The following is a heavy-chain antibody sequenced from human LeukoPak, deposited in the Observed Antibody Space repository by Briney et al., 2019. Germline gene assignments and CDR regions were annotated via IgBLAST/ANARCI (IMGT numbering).Heavy chain of an antibody. Sequence: PSETLSLTCTVSGGSISSYYWSWIRQPAGKGLEWIGRIYTSGSTNYDPSLRSRVTMSVDTSKNQFSLKLSSVTAADTAVYYCARGKVDDYDSSGWAFDIWGQGTMVTVSS. V-gene: IGHV4-4*07. CDR1: GGSISSYY. J-gene: IGHJ3*02. CDR2: IYTSGST. CDR3: ARGKVDDYDSSGWAFDI. D-gene: IGHD3-22*01.